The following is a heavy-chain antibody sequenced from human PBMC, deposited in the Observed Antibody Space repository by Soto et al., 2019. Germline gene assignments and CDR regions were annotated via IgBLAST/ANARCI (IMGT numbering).Heavy chain of an antibody. CDR3: ARSPITIFSYGMDV. J-gene: IGHJ6*02. V-gene: IGHV4-30-2*01. CDR1: GGSISSGGYS. D-gene: IGHD3-3*01. CDR2: IYHSGST. Sequence: SETLSLTCAVSGGSISSGGYSWSWIRQPPGKGLEWIGYIYHSGSTYYNPSLKSRVTISVDRSKNQFSLKLSSVTAADTAVYYCARSPITIFSYGMDVWGQGTTVTVSS.